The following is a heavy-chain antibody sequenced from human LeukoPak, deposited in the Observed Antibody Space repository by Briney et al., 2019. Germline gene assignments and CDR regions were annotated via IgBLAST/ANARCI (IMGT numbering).Heavy chain of an antibody. J-gene: IGHJ6*03. CDR2: IYYSGST. CDR1: GGSISSHY. CDR3: ARDRGYDFWSGYYPPRYYYYYMDV. V-gene: IGHV4-59*11. Sequence: PSETLSLTCTVSGGSISSHYWSWIRQPPGKGLEWIGYIYYSGSTNYNPSLKSRVTISVDTSKNQFSLKLSSVTAADTAVYYCARDRGYDFWSGYYPPRYYYYYMDVWGKGTTVTVSS. D-gene: IGHD3-3*01.